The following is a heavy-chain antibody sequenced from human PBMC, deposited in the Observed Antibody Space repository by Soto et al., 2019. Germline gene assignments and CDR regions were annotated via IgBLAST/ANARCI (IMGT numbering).Heavy chain of an antibody. CDR3: ARTYSSSWQYYFDY. CDR1: GGSISSYY. Sequence: SETLSLTCTVSGGSISSYYWSWIRQPPGKGLEWIGYIYYSGSTNYNPSLKSRVTISVDTSKNQFSLKLSSVTAADTAVYYCARTYSSSWQYYFDYWGQGTLVTVSS. CDR2: IYYSGST. J-gene: IGHJ4*02. V-gene: IGHV4-59*01. D-gene: IGHD6-13*01.